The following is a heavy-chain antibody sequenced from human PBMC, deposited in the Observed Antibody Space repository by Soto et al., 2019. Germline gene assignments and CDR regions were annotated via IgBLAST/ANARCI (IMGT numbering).Heavy chain of an antibody. V-gene: IGHV3-7*03. CDR2: IKQDGSEK. D-gene: IGHD3-22*01. CDR1: GFTFSSYW. CDR3: ARDTDHRYDNSGLDY. J-gene: IGHJ4*02. Sequence: EVQLVESGGGLVQPGGSLRVSCAASGFTFSSYWMSWVRQAPGKGLEWVANIKQDGSEKYYVDSVKGRFTISRDNAKSSLFLQMNSLRAEDTAVYYCARDTDHRYDNSGLDYWGQGTLVTVSS.